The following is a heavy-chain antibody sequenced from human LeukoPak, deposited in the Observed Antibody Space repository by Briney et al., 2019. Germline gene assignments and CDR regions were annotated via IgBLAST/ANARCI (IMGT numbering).Heavy chain of an antibody. CDR1: GGSFSGYY. CDR3: ARGFAFEPQVGANDAFDI. J-gene: IGHJ3*02. Sequence: SETLSLTCAVNGGSFSGYYWSWIRQPPGKGLEWIGEINHSGSTNYNPSLKSRVTISVDTSKNQFSLKLSSVTAADTAVYYCARGFAFEPQVGANDAFDIWGQGTMVTVSS. V-gene: IGHV4-34*01. CDR2: INHSGST. D-gene: IGHD1-26*01.